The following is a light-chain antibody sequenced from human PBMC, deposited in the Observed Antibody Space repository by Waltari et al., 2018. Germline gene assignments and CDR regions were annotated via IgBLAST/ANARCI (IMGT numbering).Light chain of an antibody. CDR2: EAT. CDR3: CSYTGSSTSYG. J-gene: IGLJ1*01. Sequence: QSALSQPASVSGSPGQSLTITCTGASTDLASYNLVAWYQHHPNRAPKLIIYEATKRPSVISYRFSGAKSGATASLRISGLQADDEADYYCCSYTGSSTSYGCGGGTKVTVL. CDR1: STDLASYNL. V-gene: IGLV2-23*01.